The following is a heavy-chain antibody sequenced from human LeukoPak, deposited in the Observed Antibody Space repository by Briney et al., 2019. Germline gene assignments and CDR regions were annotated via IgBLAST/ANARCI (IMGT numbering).Heavy chain of an antibody. V-gene: IGHV3-21*01. CDR3: ARGYYYDLYYFDY. D-gene: IGHD3-22*01. CDR1: GFTFSSYS. CDR2: ISSSSSYI. J-gene: IGHJ4*02. Sequence: PGGSLRLSCAASGFTFSSYSMNWVRQAPGKGLEWVSSISSSSSYIYYADSVRGRFTISRDNAKNSLYLQMNSLRAEDTAVYYCARGYYYDLYYFDYWGQGTLVTVSS.